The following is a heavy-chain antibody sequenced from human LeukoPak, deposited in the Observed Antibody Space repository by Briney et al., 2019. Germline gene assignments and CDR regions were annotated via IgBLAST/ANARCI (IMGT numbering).Heavy chain of an antibody. D-gene: IGHD6-25*01. CDR3: ARAFSSDSRAAGPDH. Sequence: EASVKVSCKASGYTFTSYDINWVRQATGQGLEWMGWMNPNSGNTGYAQKFQGRVTMTRNTSISTAYMELSSLRSEDTAVYYCARAFSSDSRAAGPDHWGQGTLVTVSS. CDR1: GYTFTSYD. V-gene: IGHV1-8*01. J-gene: IGHJ4*02. CDR2: MNPNSGNT.